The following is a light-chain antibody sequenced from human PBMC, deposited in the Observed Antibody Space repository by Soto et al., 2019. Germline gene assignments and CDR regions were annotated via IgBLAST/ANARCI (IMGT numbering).Light chain of an antibody. CDR1: QDISNY. CDR3: QQYDNLPPLT. V-gene: IGKV1-33*01. Sequence: DIQMTQSPSSLSASVGDRVTITCQASQDISNYLNWYQQKPGKAPKLLIYDASNLETGVPSRFSGSGSGKDFTFTITSLQPEDVVTYYCQQYDNLPPLTFGPGTKVDIK. CDR2: DAS. J-gene: IGKJ3*01.